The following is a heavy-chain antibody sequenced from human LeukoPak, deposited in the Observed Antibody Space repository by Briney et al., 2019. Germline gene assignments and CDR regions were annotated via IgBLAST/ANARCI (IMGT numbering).Heavy chain of an antibody. J-gene: IGHJ4*02. Sequence: PGGSLRLSCAASGFTFSSYAMNWVRQAPEKGLEWVSAISGSGGRTYYADSVKGRFTISRDNSKNTLYLQMDSLRGEDTAVYYCAKDFRIGYSAHFDYWGQGALVTVSS. CDR2: ISGSGGRT. CDR1: GFTFSSYA. V-gene: IGHV3-23*01. D-gene: IGHD2-21*01. CDR3: AKDFRIGYSAHFDY.